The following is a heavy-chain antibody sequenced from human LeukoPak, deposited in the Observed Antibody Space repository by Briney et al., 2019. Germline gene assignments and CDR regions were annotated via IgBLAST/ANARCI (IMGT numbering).Heavy chain of an antibody. J-gene: IGHJ4*02. V-gene: IGHV4-59*08. CDR1: GGSISSYY. D-gene: IGHD3-16*02. CDR2: IYYSGST. Sequence: PSETLSLTCTVSGGSISSYYWSWIRQPPGKGLEWIGYIYYSGSTNYNPSLKSRVTISVDTSKNQFSLKLSSVTAADTAVYYCARHVYDYVWGSYRYDFDYWGQGTLVTVSS. CDR3: ARHVYDYVWGSYRYDFDY.